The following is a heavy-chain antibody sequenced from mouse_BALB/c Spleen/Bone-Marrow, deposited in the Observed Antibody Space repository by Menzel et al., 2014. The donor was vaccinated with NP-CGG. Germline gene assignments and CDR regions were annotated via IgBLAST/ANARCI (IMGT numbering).Heavy chain of an antibody. CDR1: GYTFTSYW. V-gene: IGHV1S81*02. CDR2: INPSNGRT. Sequence: QVQLQQSGAELVKPGASVKLSCKASGYTFTSYWMHWVKQRPGQGLEWIGEINPSNGRTNYNEKFKSKATLTVDKPSSPAYMQLSSLTSEDSAVYYCARWGFDYWGQGTTLTVSS. J-gene: IGHJ2*01. CDR3: ARWGFDY.